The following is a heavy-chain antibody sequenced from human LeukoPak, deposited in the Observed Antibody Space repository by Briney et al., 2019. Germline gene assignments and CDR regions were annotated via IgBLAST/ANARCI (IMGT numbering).Heavy chain of an antibody. CDR3: ARDSGDWFDP. J-gene: IGHJ5*02. V-gene: IGHV4-59*12. CDR1: GGSISTYY. CDR2: IYYSGST. Sequence: PTETLSLTCTVSGGSISTYYWSWIRQPPGKGLERIGYIYYSGSTYYNPSLKSRVTISVDTSKNQFSLKLSSVTAADTAVYYCARDSGDWFDPWGQGTLVTVSS.